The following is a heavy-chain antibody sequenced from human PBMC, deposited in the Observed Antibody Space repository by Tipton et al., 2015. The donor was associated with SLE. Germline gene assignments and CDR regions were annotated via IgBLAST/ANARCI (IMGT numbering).Heavy chain of an antibody. CDR3: ARVRLLSDAFVI. D-gene: IGHD2/OR15-2a*01. CDR1: GFTFSSYS. CDR2: ISSSSSYI. V-gene: IGHV3-21*01. J-gene: IGHJ3*02. Sequence: GSLRLSCAASGFTFSSYSMNWVRQAPGKGLEWVSSISSSSSYIYYADSVKGRFTISRDNAKNSLYLQMNSLRAEDTAVYYCARVRLLSDAFVIWGQGTMVTVSS.